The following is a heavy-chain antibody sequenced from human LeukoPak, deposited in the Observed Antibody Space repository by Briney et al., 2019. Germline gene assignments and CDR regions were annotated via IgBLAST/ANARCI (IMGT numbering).Heavy chain of an antibody. V-gene: IGHV1-2*02. D-gene: IGHD4-17*01. CDR2: INPNSGAT. CDR3: ARVLVYGDSKFDY. CDR1: GYTFTGYY. Sequence: ASVKVSFKASGYTFTGYYIHWVRQAPGQGLEWMAWINPNSGATNSAQKFQGRVTMTRDTSISTAYMELSRLRSDDTAMYYCARVLVYGDSKFDYWGQGTLVTVSS. J-gene: IGHJ4*02.